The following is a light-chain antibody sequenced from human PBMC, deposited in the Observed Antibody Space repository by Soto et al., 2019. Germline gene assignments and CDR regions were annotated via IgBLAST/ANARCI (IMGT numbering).Light chain of an antibody. J-gene: IGKJ5*01. CDR3: QQADSFPIT. V-gene: IGKV1-12*01. CDR2: AAF. CDR1: EDINSR. Sequence: DIQMTQSPSSVSASVGDRVTISCRASEDINSRLAWYQQKPGNAPKLLIYAAFILQSGVPSRFSGYGSGTDFTLSISSLQPEDFATYYCQQADSFPITFGQGPRLEIK.